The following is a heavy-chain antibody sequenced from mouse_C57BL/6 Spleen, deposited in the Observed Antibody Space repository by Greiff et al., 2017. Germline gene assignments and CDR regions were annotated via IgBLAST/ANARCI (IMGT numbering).Heavy chain of an antibody. D-gene: IGHD1-1*01. CDR3: ASHYYGSSHRDYYAMDY. CDR1: GYTFTEYT. J-gene: IGHJ4*01. CDR2: FYPGSGSI. V-gene: IGHV1-62-2*01. Sequence: VQLQQSGAELVKPGASVKLSCKASGYTFTEYTIHWVKQRSGQGLEWIGWFYPGSGSIKYNEKFKDKATLTADKSSSTVYMELSRLTSEDSAVYFCASHYYGSSHRDYYAMDYWGQGTSVTVSS.